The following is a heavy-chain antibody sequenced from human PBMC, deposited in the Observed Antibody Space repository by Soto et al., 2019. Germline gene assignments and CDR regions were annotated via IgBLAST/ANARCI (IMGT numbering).Heavy chain of an antibody. CDR2: TYYRSKWYN. CDR3: ARAAPDQYCSGGSCYNNWFDP. J-gene: IGHJ5*02. D-gene: IGHD2-15*01. Sequence: QSQTLSLTCAISGDSVSSNSAAWNWIRQSPSRGLEWLGRTYYRSKWYNDYAVSVKSRITINPDTSKNQFSLQLNSVTPEDTAVYYCARAAPDQYCSGGSCYNNWFDPWGQGTLVTVSS. CDR1: GDSVSSNSAA. V-gene: IGHV6-1*01.